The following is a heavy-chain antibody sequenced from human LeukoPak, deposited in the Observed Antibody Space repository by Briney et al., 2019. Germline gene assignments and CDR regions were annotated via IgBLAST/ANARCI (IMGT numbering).Heavy chain of an antibody. CDR1: GFSFSAFA. CDR3: MRDRGGSYTPLDY. CDR2: SSYDGRHK. J-gene: IGHJ4*02. Sequence: GGSLRLSCEASGFSFSAFAMHWVRQAPGKGLEWVAVSSYDGRHKYYTDSVKGRFSISKDNSKSTLYLQMNSLRTDDTAVYYCMRDRGGSYTPLDYWGQGTLVTVSS. V-gene: IGHV3-30*14. D-gene: IGHD1-26*01.